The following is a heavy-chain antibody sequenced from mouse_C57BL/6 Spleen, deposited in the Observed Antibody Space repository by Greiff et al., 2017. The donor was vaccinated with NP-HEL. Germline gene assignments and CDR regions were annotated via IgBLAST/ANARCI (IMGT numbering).Heavy chain of an antibody. J-gene: IGHJ2*01. Sequence: VQLQQSGAELVRPGASVTLSCKASGYTFTDYEMHWVKQTPVHGLEWIGAIDPETGGTAYNQKFKGKAILTADKSSSTAYMELRSLTSEDSAVYYCTRRAYSNSYYFDYWGQGTTLTVSS. D-gene: IGHD2-5*01. CDR3: TRRAYSNSYYFDY. V-gene: IGHV1-15*01. CDR1: GYTFTDYE. CDR2: IDPETGGT.